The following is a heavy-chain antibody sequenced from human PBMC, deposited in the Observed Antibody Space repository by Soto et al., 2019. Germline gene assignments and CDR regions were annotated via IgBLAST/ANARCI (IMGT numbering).Heavy chain of an antibody. CDR3: AADYDSSGYYPFDP. CDR1: GFMFSDYY. Sequence: GGSLRLSCAASGFMFSDYYMIWIRQAPGKGLEWVSYVSSGSSYRNYADSVKGRFTISRDNAKNSLYLQMNSLRAEDTAVYYCAADYDSSGYYPFDPWGQGTLVTVSS. J-gene: IGHJ5*02. D-gene: IGHD3-22*01. CDR2: VSSGSSYR. V-gene: IGHV3-11*03.